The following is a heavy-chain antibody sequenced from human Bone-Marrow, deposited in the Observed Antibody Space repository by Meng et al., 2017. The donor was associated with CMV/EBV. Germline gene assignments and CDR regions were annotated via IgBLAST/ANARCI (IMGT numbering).Heavy chain of an antibody. J-gene: IGHJ4*02. V-gene: IGHV3-7*01. CDR3: ARTYYDFWSGYLHYFDY. CDR2: IKQDGSEK. CDR1: GFTFSSYW. Sequence: GGSLRLSCAASGFTFSSYWMSWVRQAPGKGLEWVANIKQDGSEKYYVDSVKGRFTISRDNAKNSLYLQMNSLRAEDTAVYYCARTYYDFWSGYLHYFDYWGQGTLVTFSS. D-gene: IGHD3-3*01.